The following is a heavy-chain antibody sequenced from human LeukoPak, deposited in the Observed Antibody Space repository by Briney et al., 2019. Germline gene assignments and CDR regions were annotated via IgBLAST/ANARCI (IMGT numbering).Heavy chain of an antibody. Sequence: ASVKVSCKASGYTFTSYYIHWVRQAPGQGLEWMGWINPNSGGTNYAQKFQGRVTMTRDTSISTAYMELSRLRSDDTAVYYCARDRTYYYDSSGYLFDYWGQGTLVTVSS. CDR2: INPNSGGT. V-gene: IGHV1-2*02. CDR1: GYTFTSYY. D-gene: IGHD3-22*01. CDR3: ARDRTYYYDSSGYLFDY. J-gene: IGHJ4*02.